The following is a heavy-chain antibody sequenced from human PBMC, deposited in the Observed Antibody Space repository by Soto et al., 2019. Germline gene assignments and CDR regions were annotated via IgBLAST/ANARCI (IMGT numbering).Heavy chain of an antibody. D-gene: IGHD2-21*01. J-gene: IGHJ6*02. CDR3: ATRAYCLSADCREDYFGMDV. V-gene: IGHV1-8*01. CDR1: GYTFTSYD. CDR2: MNPNSGNT. Sequence: ASVKVSCKASGYTFTSYDINWVRQATGQGLEWMGWMNPNSGNTGYAQKFQGRVTMTRNTSISTAYMELSSLRSEDTALYYCATRAYCLSADCREDYFGMDVWGQGTTVTVSS.